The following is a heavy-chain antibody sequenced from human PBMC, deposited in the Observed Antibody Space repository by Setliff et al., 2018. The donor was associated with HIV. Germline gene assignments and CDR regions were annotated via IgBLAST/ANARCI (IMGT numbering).Heavy chain of an antibody. J-gene: IGHJ4*02. V-gene: IGHV1-46*01. Sequence: GASVKVSCKASGYNFISYHLHWLRQAPGQGLEWMGIINANGGGTSYAQKFQGRVTITRDTSTNTVYMEMSGLRSEDTAVYYCARGPPSRYCSGGSCYSLKGYFDYWGQGTLVTVSS. CDR3: ARGPPSRYCSGGSCYSLKGYFDY. CDR2: INANGGGT. CDR1: GYNFISYH. D-gene: IGHD2-15*01.